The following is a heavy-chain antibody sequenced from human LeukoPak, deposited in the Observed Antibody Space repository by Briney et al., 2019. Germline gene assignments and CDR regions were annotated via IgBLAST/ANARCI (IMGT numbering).Heavy chain of an antibody. V-gene: IGHV1-69*13. CDR2: IIPIFGTA. D-gene: IGHD3-22*01. CDR1: GGTFSSYA. CDR3: ASFAHYYDSSGYYYVRGFWFDP. Sequence: SVKVSCKASGGTFSSYAISWVRQAPGQGLEWMGGIIPIFGTANYAQKFQGRVTITADESTSTAYMELSSLRSEDTAVYYCASFAHYYDSSGYYYVRGFWFDPWGQGTLVIVSS. J-gene: IGHJ5*02.